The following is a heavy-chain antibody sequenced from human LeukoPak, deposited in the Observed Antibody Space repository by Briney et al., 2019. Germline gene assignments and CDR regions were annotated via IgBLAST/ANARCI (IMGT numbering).Heavy chain of an antibody. V-gene: IGHV3-11*01. CDR3: ARDGTANWFDP. Sequence: GGSLRLSCAASGFTFDDYGMSWVRQAPGKGLEWVSYISSSGSTIYYADSVKGRFTISRDNAKNSLYLQMNSLRAEDTAVYYCARDGTANWFDPWGQGTLVTVPS. J-gene: IGHJ5*02. CDR1: GFTFDDYG. CDR2: ISSSGSTI. D-gene: IGHD1-1*01.